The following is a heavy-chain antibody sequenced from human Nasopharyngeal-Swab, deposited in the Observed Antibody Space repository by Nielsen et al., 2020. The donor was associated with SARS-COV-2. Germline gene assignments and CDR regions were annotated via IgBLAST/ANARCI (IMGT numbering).Heavy chain of an antibody. J-gene: IGHJ4*02. CDR3: AKDGSSTPTY. D-gene: IGHD6-13*01. CDR2: ISGRGTDT. V-gene: IGHV3-23*01. Sequence: GESLKISCSVSGLTFSTYAMSWVRQAPGQGLEWVSAISGRGTDTYYADSVQGRFTISRDNSKNTVFLQMNSLRADDTAVYYCAKDGSSTPTYWGQGTLVSVSS. CDR1: GLTFSTYA.